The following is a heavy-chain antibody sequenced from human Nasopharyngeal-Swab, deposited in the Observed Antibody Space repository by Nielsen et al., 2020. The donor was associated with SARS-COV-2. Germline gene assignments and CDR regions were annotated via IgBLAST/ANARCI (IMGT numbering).Heavy chain of an antibody. CDR2: VHWDDEK. CDR3: ARGYQLIRGFDY. Sequence: WIHQPPGKALEWLALVHWDDEKRYSPSLKSRVTITKDTSKNQVVLTMTNVDPVDTATYYCARGYQLIRGFDYWGQGTLVTVSS. J-gene: IGHJ4*02. D-gene: IGHD2-2*01. V-gene: IGHV2-5*02.